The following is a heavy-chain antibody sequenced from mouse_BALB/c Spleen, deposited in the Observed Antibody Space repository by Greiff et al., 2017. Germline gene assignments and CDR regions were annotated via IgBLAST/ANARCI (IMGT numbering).Heavy chain of an antibody. CDR1: GYSITSGYS. D-gene: IGHD1-1*01. Sequence: EVKLMESGPGLVKPSQSLSLTCSVTGYSITSGYSWNWIRQFPGNKLEWMGYISYDGSNNYNPSLKNRISITRDTSKNQFFLKLNSVTTEDTATYYCAREGITTVVENWGQGTLVTVSA. CDR2: ISYDGSN. V-gene: IGHV3-6*02. CDR3: AREGITTVVEN. J-gene: IGHJ3*01.